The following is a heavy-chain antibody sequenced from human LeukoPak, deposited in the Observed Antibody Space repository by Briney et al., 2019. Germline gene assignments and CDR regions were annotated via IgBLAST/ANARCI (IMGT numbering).Heavy chain of an antibody. D-gene: IGHD3-10*01. CDR3: ARDPYDSGSYDH. CDR2: IYSGGST. CDR1: GFIVSSNY. J-gene: IGHJ4*02. Sequence: GRSLRLSCAASGFIVSSNYMTWVRQAPGKGLEWVSVIYSGGSTHYVDSVKGRFTISRDNSKNTVYLQMNSLRVEDTAVYYCARDPYDSGSYDHWGQGTLVTVSS. V-gene: IGHV3-53*01.